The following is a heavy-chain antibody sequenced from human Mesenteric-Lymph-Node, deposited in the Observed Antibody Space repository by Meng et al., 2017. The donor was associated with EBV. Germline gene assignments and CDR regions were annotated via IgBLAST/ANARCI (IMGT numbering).Heavy chain of an antibody. CDR1: GDSISRDYY. D-gene: IGHD3-3*02. Sequence: VPLQEPGPGLVKPSQTLSLTCAVSGDSISRDYYWTWIRQPPGKGLEWIGNIYYSGSTYYNPSLNSRVTISPDTSKNQFSLKLTSVTAADTAVYYCATTSGFSTFIFQYWGQGTLVTVSS. J-gene: IGHJ4*02. CDR3: ATTSGFSTFIFQY. V-gene: IGHV4-30-4*01. CDR2: IYYSGST.